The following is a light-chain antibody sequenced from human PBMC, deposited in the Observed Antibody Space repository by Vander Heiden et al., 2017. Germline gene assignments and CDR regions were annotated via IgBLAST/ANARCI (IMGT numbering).Light chain of an antibody. CDR1: QSISSD. V-gene: IGKV1-39*01. CDR2: AAS. J-gene: IGKJ2*01. Sequence: DIQMTQSPSSLSASVGDRVTITCRASQSISSDLNWYQQKPGKAPTLLIYAASRLQSGVTSTLSGSGSGTDFTLTITSLQPEDFTSYYCQQCDNTPYTFGQGTKLEIK. CDR3: QQCDNTPYT.